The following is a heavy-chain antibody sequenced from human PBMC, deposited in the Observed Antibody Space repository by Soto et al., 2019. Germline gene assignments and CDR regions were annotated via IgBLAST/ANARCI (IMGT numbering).Heavy chain of an antibody. V-gene: IGHV3-21*01. CDR3: ARGRTTVRNYYYYCMDV. Sequence: EVQLVESGGGLVKPGGSLRLSCAASGFTFSSYSMNWVRQAPGKGLEWVSSISSSSSYIYYADSVKGRFTISRDNAKNSLYLQINSLRAEDTAVYYCARGRTTVRNYYYYCMDVWGQGTTVTVSS. CDR2: ISSSSSYI. J-gene: IGHJ6*02. D-gene: IGHD4-4*01. CDR1: GFTFSSYS.